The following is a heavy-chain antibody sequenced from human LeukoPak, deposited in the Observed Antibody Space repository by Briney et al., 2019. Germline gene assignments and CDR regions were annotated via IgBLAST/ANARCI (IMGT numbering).Heavy chain of an antibody. CDR3: ARDNIVVARAFDV. CDR2: IHYSGDT. V-gene: IGHV4-59*01. Sequence: SSETLSLTCTVSGGAITSYYWSWIPQPPGKGLEWIGYIHYSGDTNYNPSLKSRVTISVDTSKNQFSLKLSSVTAADTAVYFCARDNIVVARAFDVWGQGIMVTVSS. D-gene: IGHD2-15*01. J-gene: IGHJ3*01. CDR1: GGAITSYY.